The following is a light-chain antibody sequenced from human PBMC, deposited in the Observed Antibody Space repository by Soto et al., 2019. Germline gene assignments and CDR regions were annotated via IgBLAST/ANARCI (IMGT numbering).Light chain of an antibody. J-gene: IGKJ1*01. CDR3: QQFGGSPPSWT. Sequence: ESVLTQSPGTLSLSPGERATLSCRASQSVSSNSLAWYQQKPGQAPRLLIYGASSRATGTPDRFSGSGSGTDFTLTVSRLEHEDFAMYYCQQFGGSPPSWTFGQGTKVEI. CDR2: GAS. V-gene: IGKV3-20*01. CDR1: QSVSSNS.